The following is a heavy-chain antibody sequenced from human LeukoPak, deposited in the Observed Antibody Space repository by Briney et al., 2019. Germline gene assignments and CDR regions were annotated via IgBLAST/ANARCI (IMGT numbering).Heavy chain of an antibody. V-gene: IGHV3-74*01. CDR1: GFTFSDYW. CDR3: ARSPVYYYYYMAV. Sequence: PGGSLRLSCAASGFTFSDYWMRWVRHARGKGRVWVSRIRGDGRDATYADSVEGRFTISRDNAKNTVYLQMNSLRAEDTAVYYCARSPVYYYYYMAVWGKGTTVTVSS. J-gene: IGHJ6*03. CDR2: IRGDGRDA.